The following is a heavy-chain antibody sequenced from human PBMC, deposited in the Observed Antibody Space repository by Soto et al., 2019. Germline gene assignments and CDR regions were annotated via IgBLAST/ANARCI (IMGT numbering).Heavy chain of an antibody. Sequence: QVQLQQWGAGLLKPSETLSLTCAVYGGSFSGYYWSWIRQPPGKGLEWIGEINHSGSTNYNPSLKSRVPISVDTSKNQFSLKLSSVTAADTAVYYCARVRLDYIWGSYRGRAYYFDYWGQGTLVTVSS. CDR2: INHSGST. V-gene: IGHV4-34*01. D-gene: IGHD3-16*02. CDR3: ARVRLDYIWGSYRGRAYYFDY. CDR1: GGSFSGYY. J-gene: IGHJ4*02.